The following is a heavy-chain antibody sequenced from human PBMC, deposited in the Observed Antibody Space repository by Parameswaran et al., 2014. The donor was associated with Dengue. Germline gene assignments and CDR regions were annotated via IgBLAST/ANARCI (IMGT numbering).Heavy chain of an antibody. V-gene: IGHV3-23*01. CDR3: AKPFPSAPLYYFDS. Sequence: VRQAPGKGLEWVSGISDSGVTTYYVDSVKGRFTISRDNSKNTLYLQMNSLRAEDTAVYYCAKPFPSAPLYYFDSWGQGTLVTVSS. J-gene: IGHJ4*02. D-gene: IGHD2-21*01. CDR2: ISDSGVTT.